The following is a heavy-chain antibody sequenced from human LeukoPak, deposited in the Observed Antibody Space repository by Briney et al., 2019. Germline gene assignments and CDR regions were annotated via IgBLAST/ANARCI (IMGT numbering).Heavy chain of an antibody. V-gene: IGHV3-23*01. J-gene: IGHJ4*02. CDR3: ARDLSRSFSMIRGLIQHREFDF. CDR2: IFPDSGEI. Sequence: GGSLRLSCVASGFTFSTFAMLWVRQPSGKGLEWVSSIFPDSGEIHYADPVRGRFTISRDNFKNTLYLQMNSLRAEDTAVYYCARDLSRSFSMIRGLIQHREFDFWGRGTLVTVSS. CDR1: GFTFSTFA. D-gene: IGHD3-10*01.